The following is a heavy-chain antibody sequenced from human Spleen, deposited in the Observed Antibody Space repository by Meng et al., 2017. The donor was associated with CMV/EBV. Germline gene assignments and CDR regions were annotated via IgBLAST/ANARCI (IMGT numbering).Heavy chain of an antibody. CDR1: GFTFSSYG. CDR2: IQSGGGNK. V-gene: IGHV3-30*02. Sequence: GESLKISCAASGFTFSSYGIHWVRQAPGKGLEWVAFIQSGGGNKYYADSVKGRFTISRDNSKNTLYLQMNSLRPEDTAVYYCAKDFCTGGACFVTYWGQGTLVTVSS. J-gene: IGHJ4*02. D-gene: IGHD2-8*02. CDR3: AKDFCTGGACFVTY.